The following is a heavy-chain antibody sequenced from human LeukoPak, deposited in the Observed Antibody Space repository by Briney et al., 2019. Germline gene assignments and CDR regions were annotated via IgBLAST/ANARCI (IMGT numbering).Heavy chain of an antibody. CDR1: GGSISSSSYY. Sequence: SETLSLTCTVSGGSISSSSYYWGWIRQPPGKGLEWIGSIYYSGSTYYNPSLKSRVTISVDTSKNQFSLKLSSVTAADTAVYYCARDRNCSGGSCYVGWGQGTLVTVSS. J-gene: IGHJ4*02. D-gene: IGHD2-15*01. CDR3: ARDRNCSGGSCYVG. CDR2: IYYSGST. V-gene: IGHV4-39*07.